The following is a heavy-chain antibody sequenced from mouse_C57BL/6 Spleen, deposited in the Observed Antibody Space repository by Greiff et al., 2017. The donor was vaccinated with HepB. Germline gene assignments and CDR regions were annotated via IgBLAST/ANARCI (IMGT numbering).Heavy chain of an antibody. J-gene: IGHJ1*03. CDR1: GYTFTDYY. Sequence: VKLMESGPELVKPGASVKISCKASGYTFTDYYINWVKQRPGQGLEWIGWIFPGSGSTYYNEKFKGKATLTVDKSSSTAYMLLSSLTSEDSAVYFCARGVTTVVANYWYFDVWGTGTTVTVSS. CDR3: ARGVTTVVANYWYFDV. V-gene: IGHV1-75*01. D-gene: IGHD1-1*01. CDR2: IFPGSGST.